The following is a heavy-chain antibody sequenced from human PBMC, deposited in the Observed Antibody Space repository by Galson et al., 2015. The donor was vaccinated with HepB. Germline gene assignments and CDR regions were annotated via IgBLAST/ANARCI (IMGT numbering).Heavy chain of an antibody. Sequence: SLRLSCAASGFTFSTYHMNWVRQAPGEGLEWISYISGNGNTRYYAGSVKGRFTISRDNAENSLYLQMDSLRDEDSARYYCARGGGGQQLAYYPSNRLDFDYWGQGTLVIVSS. D-gene: IGHD6-13*01. CDR3: ARGGGGQQLAYYPSNRLDFDY. CDR1: GFTFSTYH. V-gene: IGHV3-48*02. J-gene: IGHJ4*02. CDR2: ISGNGNTR.